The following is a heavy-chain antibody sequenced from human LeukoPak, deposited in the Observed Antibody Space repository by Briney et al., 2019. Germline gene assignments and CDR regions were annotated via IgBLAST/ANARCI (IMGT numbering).Heavy chain of an antibody. J-gene: IGHJ4*02. CDR2: INPNNGGT. Sequence: ASVKVSCKASGYIFTDYYMHWVRQAPGQGLEWMGRINPNNGGTYYSQKFQGRVTMTRDTSITTAYMELSRLRSDDTAVYYCARALAYCGGDCYFYWGQGTLVTVSS. D-gene: IGHD2-21*02. CDR1: GYIFTDYY. CDR3: ARALAYCGGDCYFY. V-gene: IGHV1-2*06.